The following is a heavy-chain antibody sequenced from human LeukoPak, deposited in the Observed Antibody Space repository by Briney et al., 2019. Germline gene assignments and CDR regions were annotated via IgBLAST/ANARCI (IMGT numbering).Heavy chain of an antibody. CDR1: GFTFGNYW. J-gene: IGHJ3*02. CDR3: VRSRQTVGSAFDI. CDR2: IKEDGSEK. Sequence: GGSLRLSCAASGFTFGNYWMNWVRQAPGRGLGGVANIKEDGSEKYYVDSGKGRFTISRDNAGNSLYLQMNSLRAEDTAVYYCVRSRQTVGSAFDIWGQGTMVTVSS. V-gene: IGHV3-7*01. D-gene: IGHD4-11*01.